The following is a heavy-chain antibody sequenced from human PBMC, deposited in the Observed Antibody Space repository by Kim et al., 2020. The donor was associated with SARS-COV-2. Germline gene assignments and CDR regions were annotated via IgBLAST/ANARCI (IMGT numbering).Heavy chain of an antibody. CDR3: ARFYRDIYGMDV. D-gene: IGHD4-17*01. CDR1: GFTFSSYG. Sequence: GGSLRLSCAASGFTFSSYGMHWVRQAPGKGLEWVAVIWYDGSNKYYADSVKGRFTISRDNSKNTLYLQMNSLRAEDTAVYYCARFYRDIYGMDVWGQGTTVTVSS. V-gene: IGHV3-33*01. J-gene: IGHJ6*02. CDR2: IWYDGSNK.